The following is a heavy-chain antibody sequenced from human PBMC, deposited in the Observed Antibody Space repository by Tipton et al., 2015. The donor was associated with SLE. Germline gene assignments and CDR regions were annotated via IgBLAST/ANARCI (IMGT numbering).Heavy chain of an antibody. CDR3: ARRCQYQLLR. Sequence: LRLSCAVYGGSFSGYYWGWIRQPPGKGLEWIGEINHSGSTNYNPSLKSRVTISVDTSKNQFSLKLSSVTAADTAVYYCARRCQYQLLRWGQGTLVTVSS. CDR1: GGSFSGYY. V-gene: IGHV4-34*01. D-gene: IGHD2-2*01. CDR2: INHSGST. J-gene: IGHJ4*02.